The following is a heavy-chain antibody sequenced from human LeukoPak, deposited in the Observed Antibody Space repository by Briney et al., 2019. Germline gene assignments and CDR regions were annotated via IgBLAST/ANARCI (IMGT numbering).Heavy chain of an antibody. Sequence: GGSLRASCAASGFTVSNNYMSWVRQAPGRGLEWVSVMYRGGSTYYADSVQGRFTMSRDNSKNTLYLQMNSLRAEDTAVYYCARDGGAAAGYWGQGTLVTVSS. D-gene: IGHD6-13*01. CDR2: MYRGGST. V-gene: IGHV3-66*01. J-gene: IGHJ4*02. CDR3: ARDGGAAAGY. CDR1: GFTVSNNY.